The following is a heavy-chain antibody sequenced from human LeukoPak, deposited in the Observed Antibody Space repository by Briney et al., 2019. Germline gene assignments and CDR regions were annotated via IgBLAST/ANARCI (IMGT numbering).Heavy chain of an antibody. Sequence: PGGSLRLSCAASGFTFSSHWMSWVRQAPGKGLEWVANIKKDGSEKYYADAVKGRFTISRDNAKTSLYLQMNSLRAEDTAVYYCARDLSGIAGYTYGRGIDYWGQGTLVTVSS. D-gene: IGHD5-18*01. CDR2: IKKDGSEK. V-gene: IGHV3-7*01. CDR1: GFTFSSHW. CDR3: ARDLSGIAGYTYGRGIDY. J-gene: IGHJ4*02.